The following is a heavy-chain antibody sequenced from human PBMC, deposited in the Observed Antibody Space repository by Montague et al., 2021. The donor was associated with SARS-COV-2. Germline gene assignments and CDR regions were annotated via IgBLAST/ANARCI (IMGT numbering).Heavy chain of an antibody. D-gene: IGHD3-22*01. V-gene: IGHV4-59*08. Sequence: SETLSLTCTVSGGSLNNYFWSWIRQPPGKGLEWVGYNSDSGSTKYNPSLQSRVTISVDTARNQFSLKLLSVTAADTAFYYCARVDSSGPGEYWGQGILVSVSS. J-gene: IGHJ4*02. CDR1: GGSLNNYF. CDR2: NSDSGST. CDR3: ARVDSSGPGEY.